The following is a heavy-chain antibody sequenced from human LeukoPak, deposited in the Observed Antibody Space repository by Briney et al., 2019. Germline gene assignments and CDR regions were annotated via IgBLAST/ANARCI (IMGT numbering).Heavy chain of an antibody. J-gene: IGHJ2*01. D-gene: IGHD3-22*01. Sequence: SQTLSLTCAISGDSVSSNSAAWNWLRQSPSRGLEWLGRTYYRSKWYNDYAVSVKSRITINPDTSKNQFSLQLSSVTPEDTAVYYCARAWYYYDSSGYYEVWYFDLWGRGTLVTVSS. CDR1: GDSVSSNSAA. V-gene: IGHV6-1*01. CDR3: ARAWYYYDSSGYYEVWYFDL. CDR2: TYYRSKWYN.